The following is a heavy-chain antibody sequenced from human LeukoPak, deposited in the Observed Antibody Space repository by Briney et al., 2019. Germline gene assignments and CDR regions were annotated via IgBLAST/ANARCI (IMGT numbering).Heavy chain of an antibody. CDR1: GFTFSSYA. V-gene: IGHV3-64*01. D-gene: IGHD6-13*01. CDR2: ISSNGGST. Sequence: GGSLRLSCAASGFTFSSYAMHWVRQAPGKGLEYVSAISSNGGSTYYANSVKGRFTTSRDNSKNTLYLQMGSLRAEDMAVYYCARSYSSSWYQVYYYYYYMDVWGKGTTVTVSS. J-gene: IGHJ6*03. CDR3: ARSYSSSWYQVYYYYYYMDV.